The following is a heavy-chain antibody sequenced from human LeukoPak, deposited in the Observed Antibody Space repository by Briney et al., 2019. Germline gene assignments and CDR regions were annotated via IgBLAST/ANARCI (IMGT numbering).Heavy chain of an antibody. D-gene: IGHD1-26*01. J-gene: IGHJ4*02. CDR2: IKQDGSEK. CDR3: TSRGGSYPDY. V-gene: IGHV3-7*01. Sequence: GGSLRLSCAASAFTFSSFWMSWVRQAPGKGLEWVANIKQDGSEKYYVDSVKGRFTISRDNAKNPLYLQMNSLRAEDTAVYYCTSRGGSYPDYWGQGTLVTVSS. CDR1: AFTFSSFW.